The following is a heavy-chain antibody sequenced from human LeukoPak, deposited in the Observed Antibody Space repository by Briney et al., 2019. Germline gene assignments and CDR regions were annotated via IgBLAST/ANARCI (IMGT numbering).Heavy chain of an antibody. V-gene: IGHV6-1*01. Sequence: SQTLSLTSAISGDSVSSNSAAWNSIRQSPSGGLEWLVRTYYRSTWYHDYAVSVKSRITINPDTSKNQFSLQLNSVTPEDTAMYYCTRDNYDYYFDYWGQGALVTVSS. CDR2: TYYRSTWYH. J-gene: IGHJ4*02. CDR1: GDSVSSNSAA. CDR3: TRDNYDYYFDY. D-gene: IGHD3-16*01.